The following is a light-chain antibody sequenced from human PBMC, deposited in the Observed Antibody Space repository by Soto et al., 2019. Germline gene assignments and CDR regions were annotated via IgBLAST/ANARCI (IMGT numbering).Light chain of an antibody. CDR2: GAS. CDR3: QYYGSSPPTT. Sequence: PGERDILSCRASQSVTSTYIAWYQQKPGQAPRLLIYGASSRATGIPDRFSGSGSGTDFTLTISRLEAEDFAVYYCQYYGSSPPTTFGQGTKLEIK. CDR1: QSVTSTY. J-gene: IGKJ2*01. V-gene: IGKV3-20*01.